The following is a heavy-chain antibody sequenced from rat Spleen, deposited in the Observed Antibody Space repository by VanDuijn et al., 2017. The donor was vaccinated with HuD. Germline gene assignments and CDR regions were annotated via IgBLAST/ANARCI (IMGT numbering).Heavy chain of an antibody. V-gene: IGHV5-20*01. Sequence: EVQLVESGGGLVQPRRSLKLSCAASGFTFSDYYMAWVRQAPTKGLEWVTTISSDGGRNFYRDSVKGRFTISRDNAKSSLYLQMDSLRSDDTATYYCTRRDSLYYGPVDYWGQGVMVTVSS. J-gene: IGHJ2*01. CDR2: ISSDGGRN. D-gene: IGHD1-6*01. CDR3: TRRDSLYYGPVDY. CDR1: GFTFSDYY.